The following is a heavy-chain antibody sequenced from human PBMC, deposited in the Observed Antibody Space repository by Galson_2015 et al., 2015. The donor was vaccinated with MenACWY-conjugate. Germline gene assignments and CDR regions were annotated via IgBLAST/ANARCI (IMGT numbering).Heavy chain of an antibody. V-gene: IGHV1-3*01. CDR1: GYPFTSYA. Sequence: SVKVSCKASGYPFTSYAIHWVRQAPGQRLEWMGWTNDGNGDTKYSQKFQGRVSITRDTSATTAYMELSSLRSEDTAFYYCARSRRGESMVDYWGQGTLVTVSS. CDR2: TNDGNGDT. J-gene: IGHJ4*02. D-gene: IGHD3-10*01. CDR3: ARSRRGESMVDY.